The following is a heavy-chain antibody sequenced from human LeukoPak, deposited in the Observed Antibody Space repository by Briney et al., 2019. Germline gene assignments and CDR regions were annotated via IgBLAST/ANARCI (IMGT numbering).Heavy chain of an antibody. CDR3: ARGKRVTVFGVLNERVGYYFDY. CDR2: VSGSGGGT. Sequence: GGSLRLSCAASGFSFDSYAVSWVRQAPGKGLEWVSTVSGSGGGTYYADSVQGRFTISRDNSKNTLYLQMNSLRSEDTAVYWCARGKRVTVFGVLNERVGYYFDYWGQGTLVTVSS. J-gene: IGHJ4*02. CDR1: GFSFDSYA. D-gene: IGHD3-3*01. V-gene: IGHV3-23*01.